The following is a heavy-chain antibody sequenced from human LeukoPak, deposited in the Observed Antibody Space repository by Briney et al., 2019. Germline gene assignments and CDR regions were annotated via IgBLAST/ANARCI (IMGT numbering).Heavy chain of an antibody. J-gene: IGHJ4*02. V-gene: IGHV3-23*01. D-gene: IGHD4-11*01. Sequence: GGSLRLSFVASVFSFSSFSMNWVRQAPGKGREGVATISGSGTYYLDSVKGRFTISRDDSKSTLYLQMNSLRADDTALYYCAKVQGDSLFDVWGQGTLVTVSS. CDR3: AKVQGDSLFDV. CDR1: VFSFSSFS. CDR2: ISGSGT.